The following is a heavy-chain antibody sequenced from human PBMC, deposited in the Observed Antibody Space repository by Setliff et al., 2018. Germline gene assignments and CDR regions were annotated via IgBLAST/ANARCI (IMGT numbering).Heavy chain of an antibody. V-gene: IGHV4-34*01. CDR1: DGAFSTYY. Sequence: ETLSLTCDVYDGAFSTYYWTWIRQPPGKGLEWIGDMHQSGRINFNPSLKSRVTMSADPSENQFSLKVTSVTAADTAVYYCAREGPESDSSGYMDVWGQGTTVTVSS. CDR3: AREGPESDSSGYMDV. J-gene: IGHJ6*03. D-gene: IGHD3-22*01. CDR2: MHQSGRI.